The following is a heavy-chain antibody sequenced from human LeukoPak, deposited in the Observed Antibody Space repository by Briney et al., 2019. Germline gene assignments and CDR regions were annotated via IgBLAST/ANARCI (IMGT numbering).Heavy chain of an antibody. V-gene: IGHV4-4*07. CDR2: IYTSGST. J-gene: IGHJ4*02. CDR3: AGVGLTNWNYGGDFDY. Sequence: SGTLSLTCTVSGGSISSYYWSWIRQPAGKGLEWIGRIYTSGSTNYNPSLKSRVTMSVDTSKNQFSLKLSSVTAAGTAVYYCAGVGLTNWNYGGDFDYWGQGTLVTVSS. D-gene: IGHD1-7*01. CDR1: GGSISSYY.